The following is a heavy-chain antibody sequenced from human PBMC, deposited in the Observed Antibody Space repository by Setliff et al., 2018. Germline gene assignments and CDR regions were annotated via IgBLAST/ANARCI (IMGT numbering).Heavy chain of an antibody. D-gene: IGHD3-10*01. V-gene: IGHV4-61*09. J-gene: IGHJ4*02. Sequence: SETLSLTCSVSGGSISSGGFYWSWIRQSAGIGLEWIGHFHTGGATDYNLSLKSRVTISLDSSKNQFSLRLGSVTAADAAVYFCARESATIGEFPLYYFDKWGQGIPVTAPQ. CDR1: GGSISSGGFY. CDR2: FHTGGAT. CDR3: ARESATIGEFPLYYFDK.